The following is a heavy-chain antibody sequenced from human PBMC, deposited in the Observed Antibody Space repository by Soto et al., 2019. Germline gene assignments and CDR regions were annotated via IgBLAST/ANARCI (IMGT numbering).Heavy chain of an antibody. D-gene: IGHD2-15*01. J-gene: IGHJ4*02. CDR1: GGSISSGGYY. CDR2: IYYSGST. CDR3: ASGGNCSGGSCYNLLLDY. V-gene: IGHV4-31*03. Sequence: PSETLSLTCPVSGGSISSGGYYWSWIRQHPGKGLEWIGYIYYSGSTYYNPSLKSRVTISVDTSKNQFSLKLSSVTAADTAVYYCASGGNCSGGSCYNLLLDYWGQGTLVTVSS.